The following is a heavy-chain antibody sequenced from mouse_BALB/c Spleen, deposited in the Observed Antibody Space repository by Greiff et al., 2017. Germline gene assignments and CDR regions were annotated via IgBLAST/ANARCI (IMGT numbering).Heavy chain of an antibody. D-gene: IGHD2-1*01. CDR3: ARRGVYYGNYEGNAMDY. V-gene: IGHV3-8*02. CDR2: ISYSGST. J-gene: IGHJ4*01. CDR1: GDSITSGY. Sequence: VQLKESGPSLVKPSQTLSLTCSVTGDSITSGYWNWIRKFPGNKLEYMGYISYSGSTYYNPSLKSRISITRDTSKNQYYLQLNSVTTEDTATYYCARRGVYYGNYEGNAMDYWGQGTSVTVSS.